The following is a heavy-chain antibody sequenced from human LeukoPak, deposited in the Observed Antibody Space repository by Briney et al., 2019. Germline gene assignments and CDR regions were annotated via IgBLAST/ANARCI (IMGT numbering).Heavy chain of an antibody. CDR2: ISESGSGT. V-gene: IGHV3-23*01. Sequence: GGSLRLSCAASGFTVSSNYMSWVRQAPGKGLEWVSAISESGSGTYYADSMKGRFTISRDNSKNTLYLQMNSLRVDDTALYYCAKGVFGVNRAFDYWGQGTLVTVSS. D-gene: IGHD3-3*01. CDR3: AKGVFGVNRAFDY. CDR1: GFTVSSNY. J-gene: IGHJ4*02.